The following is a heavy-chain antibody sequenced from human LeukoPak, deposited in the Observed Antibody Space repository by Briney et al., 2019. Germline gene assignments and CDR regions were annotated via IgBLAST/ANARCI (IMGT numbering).Heavy chain of an antibody. V-gene: IGHV4-4*02. CDR3: SRENGAFSPFGY. D-gene: IGHD2-8*01. Sequence: PSETLSLTCGVPGGSISNTNWWSWVRQPPGQGLEWIGEISLTGLTHYNPSLESRVTVSLDKSKNQLSLTLTSVTAADTAVYYCSRENGAFSPFGYWGQGTLVTVLS. CDR2: ISLTGLT. CDR1: GGSISNTNW. J-gene: IGHJ4*02.